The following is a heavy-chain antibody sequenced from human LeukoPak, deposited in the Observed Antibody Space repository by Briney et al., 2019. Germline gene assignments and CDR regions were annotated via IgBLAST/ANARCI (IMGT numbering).Heavy chain of an antibody. CDR1: GFTFSNFG. Sequence: SGGSLRLSCAASGFTFSNFGMHWVRQAPGKGLEWAAFIRYDGSDKYYADSVKGRFTISRDNSKNTLYLQMNSLRAEDTAVYYCAKEVTRGYYYDSSGLDYWGQGTLVTVSS. CDR2: IRYDGSDK. J-gene: IGHJ4*02. D-gene: IGHD3-22*01. V-gene: IGHV3-30*02. CDR3: AKEVTRGYYYDSSGLDY.